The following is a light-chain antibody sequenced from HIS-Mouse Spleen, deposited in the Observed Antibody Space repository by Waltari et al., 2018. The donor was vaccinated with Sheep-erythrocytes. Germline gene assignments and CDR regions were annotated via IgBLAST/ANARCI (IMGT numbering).Light chain of an antibody. V-gene: IGLV2-11*01. CDR3: CSYAGSYNHV. J-gene: IGLJ1*01. Sequence: QSALTQPRSVSGSPGQSVTISCTGTSSDDGGDNYVSWYQQHPGKAPKLMIYDVSKRPSGVPDRFSGSKSGNTASLTISGLQAEDEADYYCCSYAGSYNHVFATGTKVTVL. CDR2: DVS. CDR1: SSDDGGDNY.